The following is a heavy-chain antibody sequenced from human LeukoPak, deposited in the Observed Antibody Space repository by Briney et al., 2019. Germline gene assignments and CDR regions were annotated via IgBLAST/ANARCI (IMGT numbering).Heavy chain of an antibody. CDR3: ARYSGSLPSDY. D-gene: IGHD1-26*01. Sequence: SETLSLTCTVSGYSISSGYYWGWIRQPPGKGLEWIGSIYHSGSTYYNPSLKSRVTISVDTSKNQFSLKLSSVTAADTAVYYCARYSGSLPSDYWGQGTLVTVSS. CDR2: IYHSGST. J-gene: IGHJ4*02. CDR1: GYSISSGYY. V-gene: IGHV4-38-2*02.